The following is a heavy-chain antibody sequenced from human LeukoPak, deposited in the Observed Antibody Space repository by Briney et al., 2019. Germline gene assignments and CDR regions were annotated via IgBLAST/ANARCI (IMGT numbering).Heavy chain of an antibody. V-gene: IGHV3-15*01. CDR1: GFTFSNAW. D-gene: IGHD3-9*01. J-gene: IGHJ4*02. CDR3: TTYYDILTGYRFDY. Sequence: GGSLRLSCAASGFTFSNAWMSWVRQAPGKGLEWVGRIKSKTDGGTTDYAAPVKGRFTISRDDSKNTLYLQMNSLKTEDTAVYYCTTYYDILTGYRFDYWGQGTLVTVSS. CDR2: IKSKTDGGTT.